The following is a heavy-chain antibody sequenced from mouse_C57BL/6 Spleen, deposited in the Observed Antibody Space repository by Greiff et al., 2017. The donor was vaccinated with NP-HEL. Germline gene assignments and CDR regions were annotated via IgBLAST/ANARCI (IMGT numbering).Heavy chain of an antibody. CDR3: ARPNYYGSTWFAY. V-gene: IGHV1-26*01. Sequence: EVQLQQSGPELVKPGASVKISCKASGYTFTDYYMNWVKQSHGKSLEWIGDINPNNGGTSYNQKFKGKATLTVDKSSSTAYMELRSLTSEDSAVYYGARPNYYGSTWFAYWGQGTLVTVSA. J-gene: IGHJ3*01. CDR1: GYTFTDYY. D-gene: IGHD1-1*01. CDR2: INPNNGGT.